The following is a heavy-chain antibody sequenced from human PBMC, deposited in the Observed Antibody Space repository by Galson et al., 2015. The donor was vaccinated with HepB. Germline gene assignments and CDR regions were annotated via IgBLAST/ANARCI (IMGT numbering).Heavy chain of an antibody. Sequence: SVKVSCKASGGTFSSYAISWVRQAPGQGLEWMGGIIPIFGTANYAQKFQGRVTITADESTSTAYMELSSLRSEDTAVYYCAGPSGDIVVVVAPKDYYYMDVWGKGTTVTVSS. CDR1: GGTFSSYA. D-gene: IGHD2-15*01. CDR3: AGPSGDIVVVVAPKDYYYMDV. V-gene: IGHV1-69*13. CDR2: IIPIFGTA. J-gene: IGHJ6*03.